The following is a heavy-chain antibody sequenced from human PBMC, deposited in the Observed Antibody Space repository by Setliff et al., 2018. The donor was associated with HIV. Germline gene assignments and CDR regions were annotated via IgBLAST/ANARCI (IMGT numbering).Heavy chain of an antibody. CDR3: ARQGAAGPYFYYYMDV. CDR1: GDSISTSTYY. V-gene: IGHV4-39*01. D-gene: IGHD6-25*01. Sequence: TSETLSLTCNVSGDSISTSTYYWGWVRQSSGKGLEWIGSIAYSGSTYYNPSLKSRVTISVDTSKNQFSLKLSSVTAADTAVYYCARQGAAGPYFYYYMDVWGKGTTVTVSS. CDR2: IAYSGST. J-gene: IGHJ6*03.